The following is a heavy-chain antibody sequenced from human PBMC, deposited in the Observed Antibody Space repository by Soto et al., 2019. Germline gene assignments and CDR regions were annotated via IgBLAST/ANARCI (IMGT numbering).Heavy chain of an antibody. D-gene: IGHD3-22*01. J-gene: IGHJ3*02. V-gene: IGHV4-39*01. CDR1: GGSISSSSYY. CDR2: IYYSGST. CDR3: ELWLSTRAFDI. Sequence: PSETLSLTCTVSGGSISSSSYYWGWIRQPPGRGLEWIGSIYYSGSTYYNPSLKSRVTISVDTSKNQFSLKLSSVTAADTAVYYWELWLSTRAFDIWGQGKMVTVSS.